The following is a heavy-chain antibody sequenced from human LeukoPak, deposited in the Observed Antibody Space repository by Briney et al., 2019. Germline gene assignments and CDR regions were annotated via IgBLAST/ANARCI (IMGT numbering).Heavy chain of an antibody. Sequence: SVKVSCKASGGTFSGYAISWVRQAPGQGLEWMGRIIPIFGTANYAQKFQGRVKITTDESTSPVYMDLSSLRSEDTAVYYCARYLGYCSGGSCYSPAFDIWGQGTIVSVSS. J-gene: IGHJ3*02. CDR1: GGTFSGYA. D-gene: IGHD2-15*01. CDR3: ARYLGYCSGGSCYSPAFDI. V-gene: IGHV1-69*05. CDR2: IIPIFGTA.